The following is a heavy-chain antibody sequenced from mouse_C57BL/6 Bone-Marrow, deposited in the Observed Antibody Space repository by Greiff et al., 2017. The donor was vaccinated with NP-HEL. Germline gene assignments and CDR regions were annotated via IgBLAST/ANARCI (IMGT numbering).Heavy chain of an antibody. D-gene: IGHD1-1*01. V-gene: IGHV1-15*01. CDR2: IDPETGGT. CDR1: GYTFTDYD. CDR3: TRVYYYGSSYCDY. J-gene: IGHJ2*01. Sequence: QVQLQQSGAELVRPGASVTLSCKASGYTFTDYDMHWVQQTPVHGLEWIGAIDPETGGTAYKQKLKGKAILTADKSSSTAYLELRSLTSEDSAVYYYTRVYYYGSSYCDYWGQGTTLTVSS.